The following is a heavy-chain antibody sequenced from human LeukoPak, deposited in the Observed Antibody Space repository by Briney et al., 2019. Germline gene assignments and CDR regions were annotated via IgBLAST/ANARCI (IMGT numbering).Heavy chain of an antibody. J-gene: IGHJ4*02. CDR1: GFTFSSSA. CDR2: NSNNGGYT. D-gene: IGHD2-15*01. Sequence: PGGSLRLSCAASGFTFSSSAMSWVRQAPGKVLEWVSANSNNGGYTYYADSVQGRFTSSSDNPKSTLGLQMNSLRAGGTVVCYCAKQLGYWSDGSCYFPYWGQGTLVTVSS. CDR3: AKQLGYWSDGSCYFPY. V-gene: IGHV3-23*01.